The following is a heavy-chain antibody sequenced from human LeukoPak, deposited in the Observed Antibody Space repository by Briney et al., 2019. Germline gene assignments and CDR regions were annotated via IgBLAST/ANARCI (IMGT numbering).Heavy chain of an antibody. V-gene: IGHV4-38-2*02. J-gene: IGHJ5*02. Sequence: PSETLSLTCTVSGDSMRSSDDWGWIRQPPGKGLEWIGSIYDSGSTYYNPSLKSRVTISVDTSKNQFSLKLSSVTAADTAVYYGARDRGIEVILTEDNWFDPWGQGTLVTVSS. CDR1: GDSMRSSDD. CDR2: IYDSGST. CDR3: ARDRGIEVILTEDNWFDP. D-gene: IGHD3/OR15-3a*01.